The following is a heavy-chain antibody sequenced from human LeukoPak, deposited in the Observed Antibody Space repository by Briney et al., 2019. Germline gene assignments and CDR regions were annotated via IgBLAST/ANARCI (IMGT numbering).Heavy chain of an antibody. CDR2: MYLSGTT. D-gene: IGHD4-17*01. CDR1: TYSISSGYS. J-gene: IGHJ3*01. CDR3: AKTDYGHYSGFEV. Sequence: PSETLSLTCVVSTYSISSGYSWGWIRQPPGKGLEWIGNMYLSGTTYYNPSLKSRVTISVDKSENQFSLKVNFVTAADTAVYFCAKTDYGHYSGFEVWGQGIMVTVSS. V-gene: IGHV4-38-2*01.